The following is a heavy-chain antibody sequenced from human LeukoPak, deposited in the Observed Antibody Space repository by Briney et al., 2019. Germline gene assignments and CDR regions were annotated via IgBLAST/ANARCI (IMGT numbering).Heavy chain of an antibody. Sequence: GGSLRLSCAASGFIFSSYAMSWVRQAPGKGLEWVSTISGSGDSTYYADSVKGRFTISRDDSKNTLYLQMNSLRVDDTALYYCARVGEDVEMTPIPLDYWGQGTLVTVSS. V-gene: IGHV3-23*01. J-gene: IGHJ4*02. CDR1: GFIFSSYA. CDR3: ARVGEDVEMTPIPLDY. D-gene: IGHD5-24*01. CDR2: ISGSGDST.